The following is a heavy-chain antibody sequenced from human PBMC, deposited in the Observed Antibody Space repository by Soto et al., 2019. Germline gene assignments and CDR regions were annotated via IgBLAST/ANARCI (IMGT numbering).Heavy chain of an antibody. Sequence: QVQLLQSGAEVKKPGASVKVSCKASGYTFTNYGITWVRQAPGQGLEWMGMINPSGGSTDYAQKFQGRVTMTTDTSTTTVYMELSSLRSDDTAVYYCARPPFPGCINGVCYPCDHWGQGTLVTVSS. CDR3: ARPPFPGCINGVCYPCDH. D-gene: IGHD2-8*01. J-gene: IGHJ4*02. CDR2: INPSGGST. V-gene: IGHV1-46*01. CDR1: GYTFTNYG.